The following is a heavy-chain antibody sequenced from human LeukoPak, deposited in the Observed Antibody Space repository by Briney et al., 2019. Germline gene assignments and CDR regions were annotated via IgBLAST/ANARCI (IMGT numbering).Heavy chain of an antibody. V-gene: IGHV1-2*02. Sequence: ASVKVSCKASGYTFIDYYMHWVRQAPGQGLEWMGWTNSKNGDVNYVQKFQGRVTMTRDTSISTAYLELSNLRSEDTAVYYCARVRWFGEGNYMDVWGTGTAVIVSS. J-gene: IGHJ6*03. CDR2: TNSKNGDV. CDR1: GYTFIDYY. D-gene: IGHD3-10*01. CDR3: ARVRWFGEGNYMDV.